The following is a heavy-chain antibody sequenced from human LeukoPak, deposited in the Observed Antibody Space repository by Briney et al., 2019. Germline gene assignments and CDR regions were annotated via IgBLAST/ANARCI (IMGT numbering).Heavy chain of an antibody. CDR3: VKAITVSAYFDC. V-gene: IGHV3-64D*09. CDR2: ITSNGGNT. CDR1: GFTFSNYD. J-gene: IGHJ4*02. D-gene: IGHD3-16*01. Sequence: PGGTLRLSCSASGFTFSNYDMYWVRQAPGKGLEYVSAITSNGGNTYYADSVKGRFTISRDNSKNTLYLQMSSLRTEDTAIYYCVKAITVSAYFDCWGQGTLVTVSS.